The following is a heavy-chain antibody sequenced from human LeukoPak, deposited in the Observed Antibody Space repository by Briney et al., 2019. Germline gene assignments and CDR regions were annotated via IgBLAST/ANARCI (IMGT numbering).Heavy chain of an antibody. CDR3: AGDLGSYYGWYFDL. D-gene: IGHD1-26*01. J-gene: IGHJ2*01. CDR2: IKQDGSEK. Sequence: PGGSLRLSCAASGFTFSSYWMSWVRQAPGKGLEWEANIKQDGSEKYYVDSVKGRFTISRDNAKNSLYLQMNSLRVEDTAVYYCAGDLGSYYGWYFDLWGRGTLVTVSS. V-gene: IGHV3-7*01. CDR1: GFTFSSYW.